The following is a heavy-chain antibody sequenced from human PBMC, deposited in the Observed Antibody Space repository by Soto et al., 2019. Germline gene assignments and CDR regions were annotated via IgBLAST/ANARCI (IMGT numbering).Heavy chain of an antibody. D-gene: IGHD3-22*01. J-gene: IGHJ6*02. CDR3: ARGIFRGYYDSSGYYPSYYGMDV. Sequence: SETLSLTCAVYGGSFSGYYWSWIRQPPGRGLEWIGEINHSGSTNYNPSLKSRVTISVDTSKNQFSLKLSSVTAADTAVYYCARGIFRGYYDSSGYYPSYYGMDVWGQGTTVTVSS. V-gene: IGHV4-34*01. CDR1: GGSFSGYY. CDR2: INHSGST.